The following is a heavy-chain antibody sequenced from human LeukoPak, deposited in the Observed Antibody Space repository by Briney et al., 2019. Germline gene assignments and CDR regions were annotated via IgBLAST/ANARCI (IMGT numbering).Heavy chain of an antibody. CDR3: TTGVLQLRYFDPPIDY. Sequence: GGSLILSCAASGFTFSSYGMHWVRQAPGKGLEWVGRIKSKTDGGTTDYAAPVKGRFTISRDDSKNTLYLQMNSLKTEDTAVYYCTTGVLQLRYFDPPIDYWGQGTLVTVSS. CDR1: GFTFSSYG. V-gene: IGHV3-15*01. D-gene: IGHD3-9*01. CDR2: IKSKTDGGTT. J-gene: IGHJ4*02.